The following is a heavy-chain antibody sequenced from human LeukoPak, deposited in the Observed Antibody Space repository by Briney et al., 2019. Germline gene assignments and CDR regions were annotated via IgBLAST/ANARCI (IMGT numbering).Heavy chain of an antibody. D-gene: IGHD3-9*01. V-gene: IGHV4-39*01. CDR1: GGSISSSSYY. CDR2: IYYSGST. CDR3: ARQRLRDYDILTGYYNVGMIDY. J-gene: IGHJ4*02. Sequence: SETLSLTCTVSGGSISSSSYYWGWIRQPPGKGLEWIGSIYYSGSTYYNPSLKSRVTISVDTSKNQFALKLSSVPAADTAVYYCARQRLRDYDILTGYYNVGMIDYWGQGTLVTVSS.